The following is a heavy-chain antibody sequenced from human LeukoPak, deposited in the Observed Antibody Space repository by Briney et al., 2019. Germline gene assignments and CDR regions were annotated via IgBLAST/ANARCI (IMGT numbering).Heavy chain of an antibody. CDR3: ARASGCSSTSCYFRY. J-gene: IGHJ4*02. CDR2: INHSGST. V-gene: IGHV4-34*01. Sequence: TPSETLSLTCAVYGGSFSGYYWSWIRQPPGKGLEWIGEINHSGSTNYNPSLKSRVTISVDTSKSQFSLKLSSVTAADTAVYYCARASGCSSTSCYFRYWGQGTLVTVSS. CDR1: GGSFSGYY. D-gene: IGHD2-2*01.